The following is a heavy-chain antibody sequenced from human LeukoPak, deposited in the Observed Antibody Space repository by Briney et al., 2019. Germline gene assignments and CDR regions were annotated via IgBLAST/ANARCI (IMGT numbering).Heavy chain of an antibody. Sequence: SDTLSLTCTVSGCSFSIYYWNWIRQTAGKGLEWLGRVSTGGRTNYNPPLLSGLLIPAVQSRKQFSLRLTSGTAADTAICYLATGSKIDSASHHYIDHSGQGNLVTVS. CDR3: ATGSKIDSASHHYIDH. CDR1: GCSFSIYY. V-gene: IGHV4-4*07. J-gene: IGHJ4*02. CDR2: VSTGGRT. D-gene: IGHD1-26*01.